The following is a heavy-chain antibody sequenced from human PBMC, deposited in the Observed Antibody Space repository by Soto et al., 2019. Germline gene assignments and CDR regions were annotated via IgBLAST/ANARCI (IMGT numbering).Heavy chain of an antibody. J-gene: IGHJ5*02. CDR2: ISAYNGNT. CDR3: AREPYGDYEANWFDP. V-gene: IGHV1-18*01. CDR1: GYTFTSYG. Sequence: GASVKVSCKASGYTFTSYGISWVRQAPGQGLEWMGWISAYNGNTNYAQKLQGRVTMTTDTSTSTAYMELRSLRSDDTAVYYCAREPYGDYEANWFDPWGQGTLVTVSS. D-gene: IGHD4-17*01.